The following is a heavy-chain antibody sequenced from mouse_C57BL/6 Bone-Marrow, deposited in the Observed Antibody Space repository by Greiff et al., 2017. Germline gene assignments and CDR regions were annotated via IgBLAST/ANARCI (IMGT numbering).Heavy chain of an antibody. CDR1: GYTFTDYY. Sequence: VQLQQSGPELVKPGASVKISCKASGYTFTDYYMNWVKQSHGKSLEWIGDINPNNGGTSYNQKFKGKATLTVDKSSSTAYMELRSLTSEDSAVYYCAWGFDYWGQGTTLTVSS. CDR3: AWGFDY. V-gene: IGHV1-26*01. CDR2: INPNNGGT. J-gene: IGHJ2*01.